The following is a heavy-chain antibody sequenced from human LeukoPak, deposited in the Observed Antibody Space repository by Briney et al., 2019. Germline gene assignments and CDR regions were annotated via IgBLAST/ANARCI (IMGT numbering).Heavy chain of an antibody. V-gene: IGHV3-53*01. D-gene: IGHD3-22*01. CDR2: IYSGGST. CDR3: ARLVYGYYYTYFDY. Sequence: PGGSLRLSCAASGFTVSSNYMSWVRQAPGKGLEWVSVIYSGGSTYYADSVKGRFTISRDNSKNTLYLQMNSLRAEDTAVYYCARLVYGYYYTYFDYWGQGTLVTVSS. J-gene: IGHJ4*02. CDR1: GFTVSSNY.